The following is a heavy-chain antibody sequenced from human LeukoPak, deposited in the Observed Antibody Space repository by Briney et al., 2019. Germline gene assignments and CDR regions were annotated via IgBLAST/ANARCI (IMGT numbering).Heavy chain of an antibody. CDR1: GYTFTSYG. CDR2: MNRNSGNT. CDR3: ARDIVVVPDQGDYYYYMDV. J-gene: IGHJ6*03. D-gene: IGHD2-2*01. V-gene: IGHV1-8*02. Sequence: GASVKVSCKASGYTFTSYGINWVRQATGQGLEWMGWMNRNSGNTGYAQKFQGRVTMTRNTSISTAYMELSSLRSEDTAVYYCARDIVVVPDQGDYYYYMDVWGKGTTVTVSS.